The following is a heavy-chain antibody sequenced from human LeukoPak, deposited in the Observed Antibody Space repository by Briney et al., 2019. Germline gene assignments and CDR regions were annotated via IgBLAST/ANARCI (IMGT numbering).Heavy chain of an antibody. CDR3: TGNYYGSGSYADFDY. Sequence: PGGSLRLSCAASGFTFSGSALHWVRQASGKGLEGVGSIRSTANGYATAYAASVKGRFTISRDDSKNTAYLQMDSLKTEDTAVYYCTGNYYGSGSYADFDYWGQGTLVTVSS. CDR1: GFTFSGSA. CDR2: IRSTANGYAT. J-gene: IGHJ4*02. D-gene: IGHD3-10*01. V-gene: IGHV3-73*01.